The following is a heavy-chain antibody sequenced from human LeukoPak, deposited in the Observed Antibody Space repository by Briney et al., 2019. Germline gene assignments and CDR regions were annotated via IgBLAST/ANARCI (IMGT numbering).Heavy chain of an antibody. D-gene: IGHD2-15*01. CDR1: GFTFDDYA. J-gene: IGHJ6*02. V-gene: IGHV3-9*01. CDR2: ISWNSGSI. Sequence: GGSLRLSCAASGFTFDDYAMHWVRQAPGKGLEWVSGISWNSGSIGYADSVKGRFTISRDNAKNSLYLQMNSLRAEDTAVYYCARVEEDIVVVVAPYRGMDVWGQGTTVTVSS. CDR3: ARVEEDIVVVVAPYRGMDV.